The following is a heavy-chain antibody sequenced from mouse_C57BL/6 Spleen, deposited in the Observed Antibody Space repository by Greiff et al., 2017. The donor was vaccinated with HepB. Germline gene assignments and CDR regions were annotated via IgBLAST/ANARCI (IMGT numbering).Heavy chain of an antibody. CDR1: GFTFSDYG. Sequence: EVKVVESGGGLVKPGGSLKLSCAASGFTFSDYGMHWVRQAPEKGLEWVAYISSGSSTIYYADTVKGRFTISRDNAKNTLFLQMTSLRSEDTAMYYCARPRYRHYNYYAMDYWGQRTSVTVSS. J-gene: IGHJ4*01. CDR2: ISSGSSTI. CDR3: ARPRYRHYNYYAMDY. V-gene: IGHV5-17*01. D-gene: IGHD2-10*02.